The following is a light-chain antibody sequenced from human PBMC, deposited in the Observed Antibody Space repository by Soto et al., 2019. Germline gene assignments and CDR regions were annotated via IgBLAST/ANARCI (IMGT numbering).Light chain of an antibody. CDR1: SSDVGGYNY. CDR3: SPYSGTNYHYV. CDR2: EVS. J-gene: IGLJ1*01. V-gene: IGLV2-8*01. Sequence: QSVLTQPPSASGSFGQSVTISCTGTSSDVGGYNYVSWYQQHPGKAPKLMIYEVSERPSGVPDRFSGSKSGNTASLTVSGLRADDEADYYCSPYSGTNYHYVFGTGTKVTVL.